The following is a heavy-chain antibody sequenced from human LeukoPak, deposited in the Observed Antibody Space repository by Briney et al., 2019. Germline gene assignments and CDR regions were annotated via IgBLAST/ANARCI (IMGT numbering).Heavy chain of an antibody. V-gene: IGHV1-69*01. CDR2: IIPIFGTA. CDR1: GGTFSSYA. Sequence: SSGKVASKASGGTFSSYAISWERPAPGQGREWMGGIIPIFGTANYAQKFQGRVTITADESTSTAYMELSSLRSEDTAVYYYARGNTVFDYWGQGTLVTVSS. J-gene: IGHJ4*02. CDR3: ARGNTVFDY. D-gene: IGHD4-17*01.